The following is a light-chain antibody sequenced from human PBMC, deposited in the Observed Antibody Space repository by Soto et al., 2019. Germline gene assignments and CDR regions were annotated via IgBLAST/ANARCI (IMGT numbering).Light chain of an antibody. CDR1: QSVSSSY. V-gene: IGKV3-20*01. Sequence: EIVLTQSPCTLSLSPGERGTLSCRSSQSVSSSYLAWYQQRPGQAPRLLIYGASSRATGIPDRFSGSGSGTDFTLTISRLEAEDFAVYYCQQYGSSSWTFGQGTKVDIK. CDR2: GAS. CDR3: QQYGSSSWT. J-gene: IGKJ1*01.